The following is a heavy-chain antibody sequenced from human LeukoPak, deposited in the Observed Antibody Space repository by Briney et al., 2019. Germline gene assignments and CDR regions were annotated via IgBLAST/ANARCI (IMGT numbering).Heavy chain of an antibody. CDR1: GGSISSYY. V-gene: IGHV4-59*01. CDR2: IYYSGST. CDR3: ARAEIVVVPAALRDYYYYYMDV. D-gene: IGHD2-2*01. Sequence: SETLSLTCTVSGGSISSYYRSWIRQPPGKGLEWIGYIYYSGSTNYNPSLKSRVTISVDTSKNQFSLKLSSVTAADTAVYYCARAEIVVVPAALRDYYYYYMDVWGKGTTVTVSS. J-gene: IGHJ6*03.